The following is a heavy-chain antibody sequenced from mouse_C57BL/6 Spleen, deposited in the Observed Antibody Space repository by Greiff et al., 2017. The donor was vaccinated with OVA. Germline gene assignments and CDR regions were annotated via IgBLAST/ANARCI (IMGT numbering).Heavy chain of an antibody. CDR2: IDPSDSYT. D-gene: IGHD1-1*01. V-gene: IGHV1-50*01. Sequence: QVQLKQPGAELVKPGASVKLSCKASGYTFTSYWMQWVKQRPGQGLEWIGEIDPSDSYTNYNQKFKGKATLTVDTSSSTAYMQLSSLTSEDSAVYYCARSDYYGSRGYYAMDYWGQGTSVTVSS. CDR1: GYTFTSYW. J-gene: IGHJ4*01. CDR3: ARSDYYGSRGYYAMDY.